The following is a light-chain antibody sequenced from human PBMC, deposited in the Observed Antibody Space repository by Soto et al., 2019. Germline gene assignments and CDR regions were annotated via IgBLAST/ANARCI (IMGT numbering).Light chain of an antibody. CDR1: QSVSNNY. Sequence: EIVLTQSPGTLSLSPRERATLSCRASQSVSNNYLAWYRQKPGQAPTLLIYGASSRATGIPDRFSGSGSGTDFTLTISRLEPEDFAVYYCQQYGSSPLTFGGGTKVEIK. V-gene: IGKV3-20*01. J-gene: IGKJ4*01. CDR2: GAS. CDR3: QQYGSSPLT.